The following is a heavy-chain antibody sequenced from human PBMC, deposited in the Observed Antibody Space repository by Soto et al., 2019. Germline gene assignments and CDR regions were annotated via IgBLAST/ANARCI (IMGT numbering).Heavy chain of an antibody. D-gene: IGHD4-17*01. Sequence: EVQLVESWGGLVQPGGSLRLSCAASGFTFSDYWMHWVRQAPGKGLVWVSRIKGDGSSTSNADSVEGRFTISRDNAKNTLYLQMNSLRAEDTAVYYCARGLSGFYGPDYWGQGTLVTVSS. CDR3: ARGLSGFYGPDY. CDR1: GFTFSDYW. J-gene: IGHJ4*02. CDR2: IKGDGSST. V-gene: IGHV3-74*01.